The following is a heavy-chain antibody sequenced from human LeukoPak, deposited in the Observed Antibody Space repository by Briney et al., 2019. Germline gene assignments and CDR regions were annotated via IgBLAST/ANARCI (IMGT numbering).Heavy chain of an antibody. CDR2: IHLGDSDS. D-gene: IGHD2-2*01. CDR3: AKYADSGMDV. V-gene: IGHV5-51*01. CDR1: GYSFTNYW. Sequence: GESLKISCKGSGYSFTNYWIAWVRQMPGKGLEWMGIIHLGDSDSRYSPSFQGQVTISADTSTSTAYLQWSSLKASDTAMYYCAKYADSGMDVWGQGTTVTVSS. J-gene: IGHJ6*02.